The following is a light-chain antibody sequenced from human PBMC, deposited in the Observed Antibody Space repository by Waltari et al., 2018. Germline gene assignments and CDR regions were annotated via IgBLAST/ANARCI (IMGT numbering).Light chain of an antibody. CDR2: DVS. CDR3: SSYTSSSTPVV. Sequence: QSALTQPASVSGSPGQSITISCTGTSSDGGGYNYVSWYQQHPGKAPKLMIYDVSNRPSGVSNRFSGSKSGNTASLTISGLQAEDEADYYCSSYTSSSTPVVFGGGTKLTVL. V-gene: IGLV2-14*03. CDR1: SSDGGGYNY. J-gene: IGLJ2*01.